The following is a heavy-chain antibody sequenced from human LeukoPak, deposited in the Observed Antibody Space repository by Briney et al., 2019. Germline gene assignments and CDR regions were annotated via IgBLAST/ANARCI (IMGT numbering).Heavy chain of an antibody. D-gene: IGHD3-10*01. Sequence: GGALRLSCAASGFVFSDESMNWVRQAPGKGVEWISYINSRSTTIYYADSVKGRFTSSRDNAKNSLYLQMNSLRDEDTAVYFCAKAGAYGAFNTWGQGTLVTVSS. J-gene: IGHJ5*02. CDR1: GFVFSDES. V-gene: IGHV3-48*02. CDR2: INSRSTTI. CDR3: AKAGAYGAFNT.